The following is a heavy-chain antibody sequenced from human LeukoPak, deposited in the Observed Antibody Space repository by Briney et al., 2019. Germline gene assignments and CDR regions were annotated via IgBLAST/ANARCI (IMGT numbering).Heavy chain of an antibody. CDR1: GFTFSNYA. Sequence: GGSLRLSCAASGFTFSNYAMSWVRQAPGKGLEWVANIKPDGSERSYVDSVKGRFTISRDNAKNSLYLQMNSLRAEDTAVYYCARGGYTTFDNWGQGALVNVAS. V-gene: IGHV3-7*05. J-gene: IGHJ4*02. CDR2: IKPDGSER. CDR3: ARGGYTTFDN. D-gene: IGHD2-2*02.